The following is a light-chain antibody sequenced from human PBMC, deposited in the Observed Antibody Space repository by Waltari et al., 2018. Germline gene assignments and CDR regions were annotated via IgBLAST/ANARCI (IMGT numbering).Light chain of an antibody. CDR3: SSYTPSGTLV. CDR2: ALS. J-gene: IGLJ2*01. CDR1: SSEVGTYNR. Sequence: QSALTQPPSVSGSPGQSVTISCSGTSSEVGTYNRVSWYQQPPGTAPKIIIFALSSRPSGVPDRFSGSKSGSTASLTISGLQAEDEGDYYCSSYTPSGTLVFGGGTKLTVL. V-gene: IGLV2-18*02.